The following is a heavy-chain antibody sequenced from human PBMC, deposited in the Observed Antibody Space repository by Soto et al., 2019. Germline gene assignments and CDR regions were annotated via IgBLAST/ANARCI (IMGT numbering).Heavy chain of an antibody. Sequence: PSETLSLTCTVSGGSISSYYWSWIRQPPGKGLEWIGYIYYSGSTNYNPSLKSRVTISVDTSKNQFSLKLSSVTAADTAVYYCARVGSDLIGTGWLDPWGQGTLVTVYS. CDR1: GGSISSYY. V-gene: IGHV4-59*01. J-gene: IGHJ5*02. CDR3: ARVGSDLIGTGWLDP. D-gene: IGHD5-12*01. CDR2: IYYSGST.